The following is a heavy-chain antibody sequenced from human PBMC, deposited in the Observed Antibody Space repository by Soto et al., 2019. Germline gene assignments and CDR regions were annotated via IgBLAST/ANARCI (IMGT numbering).Heavy chain of an antibody. CDR3: GRRPKSGSFHYYGVDV. Sequence: SETLSLTCTVSGGSVSSSSCYWDWIRQSPGKGLEWIGHIHYNGRTYYNPSLKSRVTISVDTSKNQFSLNLSSVTAADTAVYYCGRRPKSGSFHYYGVDVWGRGTTVTVS. CDR1: GGSVSSSSCY. D-gene: IGHD1-26*01. CDR2: IHYNGRT. J-gene: IGHJ6*02. V-gene: IGHV4-39*01.